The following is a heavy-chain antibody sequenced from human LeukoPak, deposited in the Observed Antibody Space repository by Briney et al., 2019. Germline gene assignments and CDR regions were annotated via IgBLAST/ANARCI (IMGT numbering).Heavy chain of an antibody. D-gene: IGHD2-15*01. J-gene: IGHJ6*03. V-gene: IGHV4-4*07. Sequence: SETLSLTCTVSSGSITIYYWSWIRQPARKGLEWIGRIYTSGSTNYNPSPKSRVTMSVDTSKNQFSLKLSSVTAADTAVYYCARTTEGYCRGRSCYSYYYYMDVWGKGTTVTVSS. CDR1: SGSITIYY. CDR2: IYTSGST. CDR3: ARTTEGYCRGRSCYSYYYYMDV.